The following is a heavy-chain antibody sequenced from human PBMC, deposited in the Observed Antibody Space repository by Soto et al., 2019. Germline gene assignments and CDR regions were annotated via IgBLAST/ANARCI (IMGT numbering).Heavy chain of an antibody. Sequence: ASVKVSCKASVYTFTSYQMHWVRQAPGQGLEWMGVINPSGARTNNAQKFQGRVTMTRDTSTSTVYMELSSLRSEDTAVYYCTSLRYFDWYETNWGQGTLVTVSS. J-gene: IGHJ4*02. CDR1: VYTFTSYQ. V-gene: IGHV1-46*03. CDR2: INPSGART. D-gene: IGHD3-9*01. CDR3: TSLRYFDWYETN.